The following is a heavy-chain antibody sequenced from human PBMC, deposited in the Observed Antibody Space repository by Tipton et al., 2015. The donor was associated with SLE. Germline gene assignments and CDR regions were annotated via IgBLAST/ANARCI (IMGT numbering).Heavy chain of an antibody. CDR1: GFTFSSYA. Sequence: SLRLSCSASGFTFSSYAMHWVRQAPGKGLEYVSAISSNGGSTYYADSVKGRFTISRDNSKNTLYLQMSSLRAEDTAVYYCVKGFGVTIFGVVIYRPGDYYYYMDVWGKGTTVTVSS. CDR3: VKGFGVTIFGVVIYRPGDYYYYMDV. D-gene: IGHD3-3*01. J-gene: IGHJ6*03. CDR2: ISSNGGST. V-gene: IGHV3-64D*06.